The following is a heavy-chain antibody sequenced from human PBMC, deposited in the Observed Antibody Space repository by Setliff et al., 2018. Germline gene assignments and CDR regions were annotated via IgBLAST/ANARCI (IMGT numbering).Heavy chain of an antibody. J-gene: IGHJ5*02. V-gene: IGHV3-7*01. CDR1: GFTFSSLW. CDR2: INQGGGEQ. CDR3: SRDVYDFRTGQADP. D-gene: IGHD3-3*01. Sequence: GGSLRLSCAASGFTFSSLWMAWVRQAPGKELEWVANINQGGGEQFYVDSVRGRFIISRDNAKNSLYLHMSSLRADDTAVYYCSRDVYDFRTGQADPWGQGTLVTVSS.